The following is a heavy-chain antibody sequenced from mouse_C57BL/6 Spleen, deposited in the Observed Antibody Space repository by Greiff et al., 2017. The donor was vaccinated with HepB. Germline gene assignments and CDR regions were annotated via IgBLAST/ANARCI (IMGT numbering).Heavy chain of an antibody. Sequence: EVKLVESEGGLVQPGSSMKLSCTASGFTFSDYYMAWVRQVPEKGLEWVANINYDGSSTYYLDSLKSRFIISRDNAKNILYLQMSSLKSEDTATYYCAREEVYYGSSYGYFDVWGTGTTVTVSS. D-gene: IGHD1-1*01. CDR1: GFTFSDYY. CDR2: INYDGSST. V-gene: IGHV5-16*01. J-gene: IGHJ1*03. CDR3: AREEVYYGSSYGYFDV.